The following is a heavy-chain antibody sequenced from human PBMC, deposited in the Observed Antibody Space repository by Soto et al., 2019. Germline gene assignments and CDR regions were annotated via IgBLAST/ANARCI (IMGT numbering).Heavy chain of an antibody. J-gene: IGHJ4*02. CDR3: ARVSESSSYDY. D-gene: IGHD1-26*01. CDR2: IRNKANSYTT. CDR1: GFTFSDHY. V-gene: IGHV3-72*01. Sequence: PGGSLRLSCTASGFTFSDHYMDWVRQAPGKGLEWVGRIRNKANSYTTEYAASVKGRFTISRDDSKNSLYLQMTSLKTEDTALFHCARVSESSSYDYWGQGTLVTVSS.